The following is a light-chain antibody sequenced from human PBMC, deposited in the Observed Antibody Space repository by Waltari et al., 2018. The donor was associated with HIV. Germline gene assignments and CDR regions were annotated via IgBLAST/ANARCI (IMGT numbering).Light chain of an antibody. CDR3: QAWDSSSAVV. V-gene: IGLV3-1*01. CDR1: QLGDNF. J-gene: IGLJ2*01. Sequence: SYDLTHPPSVSVSPGQAASITCSAVQLGDNFVPWYQQKPGQSPVLVIYQSSKRPSEIPERFSGSNSGDTATLTISGTQAVDEADYYCQAWDSSSAVVFGGGTKLTVL. CDR2: QSS.